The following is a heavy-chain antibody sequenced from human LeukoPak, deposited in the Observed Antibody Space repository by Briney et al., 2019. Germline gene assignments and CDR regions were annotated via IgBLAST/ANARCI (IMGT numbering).Heavy chain of an antibody. Sequence: SQTLSLTCGISGDSVSSNNAAWNWIRQSPSRGLEWLGRTYYRSKWYNDYAVSMEGRITINPDTSKNQFSLQLNSVTPEDTAVYYCARSADWDFDYWGQGTLVTVSS. V-gene: IGHV6-1*01. J-gene: IGHJ4*02. CDR2: TYYRSKWYN. CDR1: GDSVSSNNAA. D-gene: IGHD3/OR15-3a*01. CDR3: ARSADWDFDY.